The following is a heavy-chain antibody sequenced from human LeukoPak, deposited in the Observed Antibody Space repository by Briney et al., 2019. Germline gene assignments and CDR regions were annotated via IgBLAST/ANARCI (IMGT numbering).Heavy chain of an antibody. CDR3: ARDSGSYERDY. CDR1: GYSISSGYY. CDR2: LYHSGST. J-gene: IGHJ4*02. D-gene: IGHD1-26*01. V-gene: IGHV4-38-2*01. Sequence: PSETLSLTCAVSGYSISSGYYWGWIRQPPGKGLEWIGSLYHSGSTYYNPSLKSRVTISVDTSKNQFSLKLSSVTAADTAVYYCARDSGSYERDYWGQGTLVTVSS.